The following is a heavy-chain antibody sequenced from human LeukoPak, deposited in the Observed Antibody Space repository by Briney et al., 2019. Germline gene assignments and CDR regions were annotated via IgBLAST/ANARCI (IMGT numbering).Heavy chain of an antibody. CDR3: AREGLPYSGDH. D-gene: IGHD4-11*01. CDR2: IKGDGSEI. J-gene: IGHJ4*02. CDR1: GFSFSTYW. V-gene: IGHV3-7*01. Sequence: GGSLRLSCAASGFSFSTYWMRWARQTPGKGLEWVANIKGDGSEINYVDSAKGRFTISRDNAKNSLSLQMNSLTADDTGVYYCAREGLPYSGDHWGQGTLVTVSS.